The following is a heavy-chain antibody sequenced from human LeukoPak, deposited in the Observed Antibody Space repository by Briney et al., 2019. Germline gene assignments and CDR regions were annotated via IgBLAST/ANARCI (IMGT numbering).Heavy chain of an antibody. Sequence: GRSLRLSCVASGFTFNTYGMNWVRQAPGKGLEWVVVISHHGSNKFYADSVKGRFTISRDNSNNMVYLQMNGLRAEDTAVYYCAKDFGFQLWSTRGVFDIWGQGTMVTVSS. D-gene: IGHD3-10*01. J-gene: IGHJ3*02. CDR2: ISHHGSNK. V-gene: IGHV3-30*18. CDR3: AKDFGFQLWSTRGVFDI. CDR1: GFTFNTYG.